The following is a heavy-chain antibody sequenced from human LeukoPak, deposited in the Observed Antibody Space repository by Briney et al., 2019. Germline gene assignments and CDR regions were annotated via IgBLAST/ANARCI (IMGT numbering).Heavy chain of an antibody. CDR2: ISVHNGVK. J-gene: IGHJ6*03. D-gene: IGHD3-9*01. V-gene: IGHV1-18*01. CDR3: ARVSYHILTGFLSSKRDRYSYYMDV. CDR1: GYTFTTYG. Sequence: ASVKVSCKASGYTFTTYGSSWVRQAPGQGIEGVGWISVHNGVKNYAQKFRGRVTMTSDTSTNTAYLDLGSLRSDDTAVYYCARVSYHILTGFLSSKRDRYSYYMDVWGKGTTVTVSS.